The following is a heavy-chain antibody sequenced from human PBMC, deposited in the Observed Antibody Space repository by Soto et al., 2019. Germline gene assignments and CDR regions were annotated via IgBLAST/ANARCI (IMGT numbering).Heavy chain of an antibody. J-gene: IGHJ3*01. CDR1: GGSISSYY. CDR3: AKDRVAAAGLGFVAFDV. V-gene: IGHV4-59*01. Sequence: SETLSLTCSVSGGSISSYYWSWIRQPPGKGLEWIGYIYYSGSTNYNPSLKSRVTISVDTSKNQFSLKLSSVTAADSAVYYCAKDRVAAAGLGFVAFDVWGQGTMVTVSS. CDR2: IYYSGST. D-gene: IGHD6-13*01.